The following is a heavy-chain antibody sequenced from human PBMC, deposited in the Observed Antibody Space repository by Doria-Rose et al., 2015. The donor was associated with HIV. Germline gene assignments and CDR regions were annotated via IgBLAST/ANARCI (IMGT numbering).Heavy chain of an antibody. V-gene: IGHV2-26*01. J-gene: IGHJ4*02. CDR2: IFSDDER. CDR1: GVSLSSPGMG. D-gene: IGHD6-13*01. Sequence: TLKESGPVLVKPTEALTLTCTVSGVSLSSPGMGVSWIRQPQGKALEWLAHIFSDDERSYKTSLKSRLTIFRGTSKSQVVLTMTDMDPVDTATYYCARIKSSRWYHKYYFDFWGQGTLVIVSA. CDR3: ARIKSSRWYHKYYFDF.